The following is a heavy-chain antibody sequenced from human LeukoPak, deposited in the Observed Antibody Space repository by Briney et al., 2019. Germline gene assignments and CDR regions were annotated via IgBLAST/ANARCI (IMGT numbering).Heavy chain of an antibody. CDR3: ARDRPSGTVVPPATSGYFQP. D-gene: IGHD2-2*01. Sequence: GGSLRLSCAASGFTFSSYWMSWVRQAPGKGLEGVAHIKQDGREKYYVDSVKGRFTISRDNPKTSMYLQMNSLRAEDTAVYYCARDRPSGTVVPPATSGYFQPWGQGTLVTVSS. CDR2: IKQDGREK. J-gene: IGHJ1*01. CDR1: GFTFSSYW. V-gene: IGHV3-7*03.